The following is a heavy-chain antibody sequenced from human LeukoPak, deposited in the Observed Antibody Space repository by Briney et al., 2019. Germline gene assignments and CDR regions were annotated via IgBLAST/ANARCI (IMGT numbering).Heavy chain of an antibody. D-gene: IGHD4-23*01. CDR2: IYYSGST. CDR3: ARHGGYGGNSLPIDY. CDR1: GGSISSSSYY. Sequence: PSETLSLTCTVSGGSISSSSYYWGWIRQPPGKGLEWIGSIYYSGSTYYNPSLKSRVTISVDTSKNQFSLKLSSVTTADTAVYYCARHGGYGGNSLPIDYWGQGTLVTVSS. J-gene: IGHJ4*02. V-gene: IGHV4-39*01.